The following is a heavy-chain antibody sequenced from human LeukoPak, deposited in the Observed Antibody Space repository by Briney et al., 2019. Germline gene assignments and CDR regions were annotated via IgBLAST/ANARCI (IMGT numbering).Heavy chain of an antibody. Sequence: ASVKVSCKVSGYTLTELSMHWVRHAPGKGLEWMGGFDPEDGETIYAQKFQGRVTMTEDTSTDTAYMELSSLRSEDTAVYYCATGGPNCGGDCYPSPSYYYYGMDVWGQGTTVTVSS. V-gene: IGHV1-24*01. J-gene: IGHJ6*02. CDR3: ATGGPNCGGDCYPSPSYYYYGMDV. CDR2: FDPEDGET. CDR1: GYTLTELS. D-gene: IGHD2-21*02.